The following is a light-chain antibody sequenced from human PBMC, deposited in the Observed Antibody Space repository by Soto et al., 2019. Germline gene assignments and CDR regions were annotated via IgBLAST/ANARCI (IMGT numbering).Light chain of an antibody. CDR2: VNT. J-gene: IGLJ1*01. CDR3: QSYDNSLRV. Sequence: QSVLTQPPSVSGAPGQRVTISCTGSSSNIGAGYGVHWYQQLPGTAPKLLIYVNTNRPSGVPDRFSGSKSGTSASLAITGLQPEDEADYYCQSYDNSLRVFGTGTKLTVL. V-gene: IGLV1-40*01. CDR1: SSNIGAGYG.